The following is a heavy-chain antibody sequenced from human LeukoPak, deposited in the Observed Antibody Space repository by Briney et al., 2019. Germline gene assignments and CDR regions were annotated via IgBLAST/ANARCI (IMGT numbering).Heavy chain of an antibody. CDR1: GASISSGNYF. CDR2: IYTSGST. CDR3: ARALRINGVCEWFDP. Sequence: SQTLSHTCTVSGASISSGNYFWSWIRQPAGKGLEWIGRIYTSGSTNYNPSLKTRVTISVDTSKNQFSLKLRSVTAADTAVYYCARALRINGVCEWFDPWGQGSLVTVSS. J-gene: IGHJ5*02. V-gene: IGHV4-61*02. D-gene: IGHD2-8*01.